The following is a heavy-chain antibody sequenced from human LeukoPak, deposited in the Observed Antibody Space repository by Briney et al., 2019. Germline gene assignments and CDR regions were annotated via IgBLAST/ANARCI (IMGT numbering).Heavy chain of an antibody. Sequence: SETLSLTCNVSGGSISGYHWSWIRQPPGKGLEWLGYIYYSGSSNYNPSLKSRVTMSADTSKNQFSLKLSSVTAADTAVYYCARVPRSYYYYYYMDVWGKGTTITVSS. CDR1: GGSISGYH. J-gene: IGHJ6*03. CDR3: ARVPRSYYYYYYMDV. V-gene: IGHV4-59*01. CDR2: IYYSGSS.